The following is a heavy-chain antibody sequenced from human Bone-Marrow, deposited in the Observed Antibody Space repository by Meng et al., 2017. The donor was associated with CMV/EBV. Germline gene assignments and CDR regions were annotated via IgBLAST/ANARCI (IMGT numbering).Heavy chain of an antibody. Sequence: GESLKISCVASGFIFSSYTMTWVRQAPGKGLEWVSGISGRGDSTYFADSVKGRFTISRDNSKNTLYLQMNSLRAEDTAVYYCAKVGTVVTPDGDYWGQGTLVTVSS. J-gene: IGHJ4*02. CDR2: ISGRGDST. D-gene: IGHD4-23*01. V-gene: IGHV3-23*01. CDR3: AKVGTVVTPDGDY. CDR1: GFIFSSYT.